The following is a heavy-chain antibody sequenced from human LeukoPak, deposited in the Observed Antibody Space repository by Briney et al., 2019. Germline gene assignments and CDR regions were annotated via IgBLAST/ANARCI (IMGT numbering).Heavy chain of an antibody. D-gene: IGHD6-19*01. CDR2: ISYDGSSK. Sequence: GGSLRLSCAASGFTFSSYAMHWVRQAPGKGLEWVAVISYDGSSKYYADSVKGRFTISRDNAKNSLYLQMNSLRAEDTAVYYCARDGAVAVVDYWGQGTLVTVSS. J-gene: IGHJ4*02. V-gene: IGHV3-30*04. CDR3: ARDGAVAVVDY. CDR1: GFTFSSYA.